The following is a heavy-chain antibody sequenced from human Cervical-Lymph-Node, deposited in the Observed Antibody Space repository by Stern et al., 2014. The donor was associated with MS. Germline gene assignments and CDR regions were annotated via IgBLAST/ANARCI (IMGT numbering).Heavy chain of an antibody. CDR2: RDWDGDK. V-gene: IGHV2-70*01. CDR1: GFSLSTTGMC. Sequence: QVTLRESGPALVKPTQTLTLTCTFSGFSLSTTGMCLSWIRQPPGQALEWLALRDWDGDKYYSTALKTRLTISKDTSKNQVVLTMTNMAPLDTATYFCVRAREGYYFDYWGQGIPVTVSS. D-gene: IGHD2-21*01. J-gene: IGHJ4*02. CDR3: VRAREGYYFDY.